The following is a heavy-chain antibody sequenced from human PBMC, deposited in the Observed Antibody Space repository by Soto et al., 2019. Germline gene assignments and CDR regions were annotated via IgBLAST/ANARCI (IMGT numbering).Heavy chain of an antibody. CDR2: IYYSGST. Sequence: SETLSLTCTVSSGSISTYYWSWIRQPPGKGLEWIGYIYYSGSTDYNPSLKTRVTISVDTSKNQFSLKLSSVTAADTAVYYCAKVLGLADHHFDYWGQGTLVTVSS. CDR3: AKVLGLADHHFDY. D-gene: IGHD3-10*01. J-gene: IGHJ4*02. CDR1: SGSISTYY. V-gene: IGHV4-59*12.